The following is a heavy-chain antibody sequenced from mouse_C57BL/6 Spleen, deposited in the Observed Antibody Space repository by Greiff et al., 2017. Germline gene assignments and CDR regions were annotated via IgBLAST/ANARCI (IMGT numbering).Heavy chain of an antibody. CDR3: ARGSYYDYDVGFDY. V-gene: IGHV1-55*01. Sequence: QVQLQQPGAELVKPGASVKMSCKASGYTFTSYWITWVKQRPGQGLEWIGDIYPGSGSTNYNEKFKGKATLTVDTSSSTAYMQLSSLTSEDSAVYYCARGSYYDYDVGFDYWGQGTTLTVSS. CDR2: IYPGSGST. D-gene: IGHD2-4*01. J-gene: IGHJ2*01. CDR1: GYTFTSYW.